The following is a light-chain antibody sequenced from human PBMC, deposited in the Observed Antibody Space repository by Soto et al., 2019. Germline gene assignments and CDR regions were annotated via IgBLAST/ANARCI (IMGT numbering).Light chain of an antibody. CDR3: QQYDSYSRT. CDR1: QSLNRW. Sequence: DIQMTQSPSTLSVSVGDRVTITCRASQSLNRWLAWYQQKPGKAPKLLIYDVSSLESGVPSRFNGSGSGTQFTLTISSLQPDDFATYYCQQYDSYSRTFGQGTKVDIK. J-gene: IGKJ1*01. CDR2: DVS. V-gene: IGKV1-5*01.